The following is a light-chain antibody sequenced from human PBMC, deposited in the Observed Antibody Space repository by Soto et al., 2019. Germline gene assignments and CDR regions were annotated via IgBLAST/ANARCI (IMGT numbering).Light chain of an antibody. CDR2: DVS. CDR3: SSYTGSSTYV. CDR1: SSDVGGYNY. V-gene: IGLV2-14*01. Sequence: QSVLTQPASVSGSPGQSITFSCTGASSDVGGYNYVSWYQQHPGKAPKLMIYDVSNRPSGVSNRFSGSKSGNTASLTISGLQAEDEADYYCSSYTGSSTYVFGTGTKVTVL. J-gene: IGLJ1*01.